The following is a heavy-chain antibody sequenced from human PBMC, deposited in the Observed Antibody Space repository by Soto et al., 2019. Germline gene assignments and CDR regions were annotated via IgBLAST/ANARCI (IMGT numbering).Heavy chain of an antibody. CDR3: VRDYVMDV. CDR1: GFTFSGDA. J-gene: IGHJ6*02. D-gene: IGHD3-10*02. Sequence: GGSLRLSCAAPGFTFSGDAMNWVRQAPGKGLEWVSSISTTSTYIYYADSVKGRFTISRDNANNSLHLQMNSLRAEDTAVYYCVRDYVMDVWGQGTTVTVSS. V-gene: IGHV3-21*01. CDR2: ISTTSTYI.